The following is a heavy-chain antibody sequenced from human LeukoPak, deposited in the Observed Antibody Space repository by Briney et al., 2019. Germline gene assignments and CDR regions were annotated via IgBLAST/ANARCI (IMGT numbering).Heavy chain of an antibody. D-gene: IGHD6-19*01. Sequence: GGSLRLSCAASGFTFSSYGMHWVRQAPGKGLEWVSAISGSGGSTYYADSVKGRFTISRDNSKNTLYLQMNSLRAEDTAVYYCAKDSSSGWYGYYYMDVWGKGTTVTVSS. V-gene: IGHV3-23*01. CDR1: GFTFSSYG. CDR3: AKDSSSGWYGYYYMDV. J-gene: IGHJ6*03. CDR2: ISGSGGST.